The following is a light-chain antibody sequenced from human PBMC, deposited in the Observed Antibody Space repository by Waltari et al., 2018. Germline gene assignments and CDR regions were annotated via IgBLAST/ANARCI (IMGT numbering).Light chain of an antibody. V-gene: IGLV2-14*03. J-gene: IGLJ3*02. Sequence: QSALTQPASVSGSPGQSIAISCTGSSSDVGGHDYVSWYQHHPGKAPKLIIYDVNKRPSGVSNRFSGSKSGNTASLTISGLQAEDEADFYCSSYTSTSTWVFGGGTKLTVL. CDR1: SSDVGGHDY. CDR3: SSYTSTSTWV. CDR2: DVN.